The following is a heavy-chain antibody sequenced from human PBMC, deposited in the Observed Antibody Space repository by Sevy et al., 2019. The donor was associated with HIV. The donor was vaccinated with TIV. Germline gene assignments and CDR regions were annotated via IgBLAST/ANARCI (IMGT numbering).Heavy chain of an antibody. CDR3: AKDRSSIGVPTYYYYGMDV. CDR2: ISYDGSNK. Sequence: GGSLRLSCAASGFTFSSYGMHWVRQAPGKGLEWVAVISYDGSNKYYADSVKGRFTISRDNSKNTLYQQMNSLRAEDTAVYYCAKDRSSIGVPTYYYYGMDVWGQGTTVTVSS. V-gene: IGHV3-30*18. J-gene: IGHJ6*02. CDR1: GFTFSSYG.